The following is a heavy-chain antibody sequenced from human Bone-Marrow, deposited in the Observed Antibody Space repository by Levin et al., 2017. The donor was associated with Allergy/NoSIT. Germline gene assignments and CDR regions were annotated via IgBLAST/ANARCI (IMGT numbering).Heavy chain of an antibody. D-gene: IGHD3-3*01. CDR2: IWYDGSNK. J-gene: IGHJ5*02. V-gene: IGHV3-33*01. Sequence: GESLKISCAASGFTVSSYGMHWVRQAPGKGLEWVAVIWYDGSNKYYADSVKGRFTISRDNSKNTLYLQMNSLRAEETAVYYCARDSVVVPAATYYDFWSGYYDWFDPWGQGTLVTVSS. CDR3: ARDSVVVPAATYYDFWSGYYDWFDP. CDR1: GFTVSSYG.